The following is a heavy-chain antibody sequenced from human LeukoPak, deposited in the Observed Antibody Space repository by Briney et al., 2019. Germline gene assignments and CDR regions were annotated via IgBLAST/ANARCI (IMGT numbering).Heavy chain of an antibody. V-gene: IGHV4-59*01. CDR1: GGSISSYY. CDR2: IYYSGST. Sequence: SEALSLTCTVSGGSISSYYWSWIRQPPGKGLEWIGYIYYSGSTNYNPSLKSRVTISVGTSKNQFSLKLSSVTAADTAVYYCARESQLEYSYGHAYYYYYYMDVWGKGTTVTVSS. J-gene: IGHJ6*03. D-gene: IGHD5-18*01. CDR3: ARESQLEYSYGHAYYYYYYMDV.